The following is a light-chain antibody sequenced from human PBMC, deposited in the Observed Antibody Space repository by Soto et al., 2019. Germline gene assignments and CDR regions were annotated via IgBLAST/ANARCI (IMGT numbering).Light chain of an antibody. J-gene: IGKJ5*01. Sequence: ENVLTQSPGTLSLSPGERATLSCRASQTVSSYLTWYQQRPGQAPRLLIYGASKWATGIPDRFSGSGSGTDFTLTISRLEPNDFALYYCQQYGNSPITFGQGTRLEIK. CDR3: QQYGNSPIT. CDR1: QTVSSY. V-gene: IGKV3-20*01. CDR2: GAS.